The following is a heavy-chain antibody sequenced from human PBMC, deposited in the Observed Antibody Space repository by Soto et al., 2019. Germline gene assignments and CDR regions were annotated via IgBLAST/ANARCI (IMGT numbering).Heavy chain of an antibody. CDR1: GGSINSGGYY. D-gene: IGHD5-12*01. V-gene: IGHV4-31*03. J-gene: IGHJ4*02. CDR2: IYYSGST. Sequence: QVQLQESGPGLVKPSQTLSLTCTVSGGSINSGGYYWSWIRQHPGKGLEWIGYIYYSGSTYYNPSLKSRVTISLDTSKNQFSLRLSAVTAADTAVYYCTRQRDGYNYRYFDYWGQGTLVTVSS. CDR3: TRQRDGYNYRYFDY.